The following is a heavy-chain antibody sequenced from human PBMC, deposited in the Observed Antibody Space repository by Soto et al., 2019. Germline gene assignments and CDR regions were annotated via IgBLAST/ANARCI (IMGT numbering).Heavy chain of an antibody. CDR1: GLSVTANY. CDR2: IYRGGGT. V-gene: IGHV3-53*01. J-gene: IGHJ3*02. D-gene: IGHD5-18*01. Sequence: EVQLVESGGGLIQPGGSLRLICGASGLSVTANYMTWVRQAPGRGLEWLSIIYRGGGTYYADSLKGRAIISRDGSRNMVFLQMNSPTAEDAGVYYCARRDDSETFDIWGRGTAVNVSS. CDR3: ARRDDSETFDI.